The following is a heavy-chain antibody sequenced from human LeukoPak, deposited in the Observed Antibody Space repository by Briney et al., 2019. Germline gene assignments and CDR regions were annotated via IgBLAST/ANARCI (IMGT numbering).Heavy chain of an antibody. CDR1: GASISSDY. CDR3: ARAGNYYYSSGYYSHFDY. CDR2: VYHSGST. J-gene: IGHJ4*02. D-gene: IGHD3-22*01. Sequence: SETLSLTCTVSGASISSDYWNWIRQPPGKGPEWIGHVYHSGSTNYNPSLKSRVTISVDTSKNQFSLKLSSVTAADTAVYYCARAGNYYYSSGYYSHFDYWGQGTLVTVSS. V-gene: IGHV4-59*01.